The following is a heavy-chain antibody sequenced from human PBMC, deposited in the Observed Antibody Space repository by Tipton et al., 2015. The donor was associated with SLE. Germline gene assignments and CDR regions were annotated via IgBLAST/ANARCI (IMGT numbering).Heavy chain of an antibody. CDR1: GGSFSGYY. J-gene: IGHJ4*02. Sequence: TLSLTCVVYGGSFSGYYGSWIRQPPGKGLEWIGEIIYGGSTNYNPALKSRVTISVDTSQNQISLKVKSVTAADTAVYYCARGPDYDYIWGSGFDYWGQGTLVSVSS. CDR3: ARGPDYDYIWGSGFDY. CDR2: IIYGGST. V-gene: IGHV4-34*01. D-gene: IGHD3-16*01.